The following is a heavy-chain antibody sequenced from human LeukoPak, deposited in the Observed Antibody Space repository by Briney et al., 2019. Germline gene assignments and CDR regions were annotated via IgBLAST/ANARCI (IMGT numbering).Heavy chain of an antibody. CDR1: GYTFTSYG. CDR2: ISAYNGNT. D-gene: IGHD6-19*01. V-gene: IGHV1-18*01. J-gene: IGHJ4*02. CDR3: AKANQIAVSLDY. Sequence: VASVKVSCKASGYTFTSYGISWVRQAPGQGLEWMGWISAYNGNTNYAQKLQGRVTMTTDTSTSTAYMELRSLRSDDTAVYYCAKANQIAVSLDYWGQGTLVTVSS.